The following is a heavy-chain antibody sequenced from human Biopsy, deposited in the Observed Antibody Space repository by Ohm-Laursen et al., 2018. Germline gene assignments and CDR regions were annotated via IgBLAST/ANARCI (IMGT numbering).Heavy chain of an antibody. CDR2: IFKDGNT. Sequence: SQTLSLTCSVSGYSISSDYRWGWIRQAPGKTLEWLGNIFKDGNTHYHPSLWSRLIISIDTSKNQFSLMMTSVSGADTAVYFCARVGSGWAPFDKWGPGTLVTVSS. D-gene: IGHD6-19*01. V-gene: IGHV4-38-2*02. J-gene: IGHJ4*02. CDR1: GYSISSDYR. CDR3: ARVGSGWAPFDK.